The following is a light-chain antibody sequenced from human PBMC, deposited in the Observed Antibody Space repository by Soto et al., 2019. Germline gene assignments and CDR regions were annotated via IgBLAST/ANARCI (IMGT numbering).Light chain of an antibody. CDR3: SSCAFTNNFVYV. Sequence: QSALTQPPSASGSPGQSVTISCTGTSSDIGGYNYVSWYQQHPGKAPRLMIYEVSKWPSGVPDRFSGSKSGNTASLTVSGLQAEDEADYYCSSCAFTNNFVYVFGTGTKLTVL. CDR2: EVS. V-gene: IGLV2-8*01. J-gene: IGLJ1*01. CDR1: SSDIGGYNY.